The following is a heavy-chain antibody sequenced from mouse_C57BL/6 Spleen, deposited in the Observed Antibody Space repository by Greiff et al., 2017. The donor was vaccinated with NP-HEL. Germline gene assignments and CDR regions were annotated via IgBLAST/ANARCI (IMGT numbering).Heavy chain of an antibody. CDR2: IYPGSGST. Sequence: VQLQQPGAELVKPGASVKMSCKASGYTFTSYWITWVKQRPGQGLEWIGDIYPGSGSTNYNEKFKSKATLTVDTSSSTAYMQLSSLTSEDSAVYYCARGATTVVAHWYFDVWGTGTTVTVSS. J-gene: IGHJ1*03. CDR1: GYTFTSYW. V-gene: IGHV1-55*01. CDR3: ARGATTVVAHWYFDV. D-gene: IGHD1-1*01.